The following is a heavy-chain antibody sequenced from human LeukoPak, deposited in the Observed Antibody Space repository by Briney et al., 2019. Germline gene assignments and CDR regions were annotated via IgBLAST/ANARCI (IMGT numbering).Heavy chain of an antibody. CDR3: AXXXQAYYYGSGSYYNQYWFDP. V-gene: IGHV1-2*02. D-gene: IGHD3-10*01. CDR1: GYTFTGYY. J-gene: IGHJ5*02. CDR2: INPNSGGT. Sequence: GASVKVSCKASGYTFTGYYMHWVGQAPGQGLEWMGWINPNSGGTNYAQKFQGRVTMTRDTSISTAYMELSRLRSDDTAVSYCAXXXQAYYYGSGSYYNQYWFDPWGQGTLVTVSS.